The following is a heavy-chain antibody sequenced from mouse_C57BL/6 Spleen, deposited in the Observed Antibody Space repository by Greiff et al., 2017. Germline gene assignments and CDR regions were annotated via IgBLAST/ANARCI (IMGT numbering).Heavy chain of an antibody. CDR3: ARLTGTSYFDY. J-gene: IGHJ2*01. CDR1: GYTFTSYW. V-gene: IGHV1-69*01. D-gene: IGHD4-1*01. CDR2: IDPSDSYT. Sequence: QVQLQQPGAELVMPGASVKLSCKASGYTFTSYWMHWVKQRPGQGLEWIGEIDPSDSYTNYNQKFKGKSTLTVDKSSSTAYMQLSSLTSEDSAVYYCARLTGTSYFDYWGQGTTRTVSS.